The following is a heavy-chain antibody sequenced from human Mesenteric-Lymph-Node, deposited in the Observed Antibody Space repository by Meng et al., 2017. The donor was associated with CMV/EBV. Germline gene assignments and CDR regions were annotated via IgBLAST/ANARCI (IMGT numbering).Heavy chain of an antibody. Sequence: KTPGFTCRNHYIHWVRQDPGQGLEWMGIINPSTGSIQYAQEFQGRITVTRDTSTSTVYMDLSSLGSEDAAVYYCAREIAAGGKTFDYWGQGTLVTVSS. D-gene: IGHD6-13*01. CDR3: AREIAAGGKTFDY. J-gene: IGHJ4*02. CDR1: GFTCRNHY. V-gene: IGHV1-46*01. CDR2: INPSTGSI.